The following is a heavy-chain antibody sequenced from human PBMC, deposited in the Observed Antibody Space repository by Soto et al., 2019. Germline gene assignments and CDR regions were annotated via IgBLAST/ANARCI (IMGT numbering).Heavy chain of an antibody. Sequence: GLSLRLSCAASGFTFSSYAMSWVRQAPGKGLEWVSAISGSGGSTYYADSVKGRFTISRDNSKNTLYLQMNSLRAEDTAVYYCAKACNFSNYRQRWFDPWGQGTLVRVS. CDR1: GFTFSSYA. V-gene: IGHV3-23*01. CDR3: AKACNFSNYRQRWFDP. J-gene: IGHJ5*02. CDR2: ISGSGGST. D-gene: IGHD4-4*01.